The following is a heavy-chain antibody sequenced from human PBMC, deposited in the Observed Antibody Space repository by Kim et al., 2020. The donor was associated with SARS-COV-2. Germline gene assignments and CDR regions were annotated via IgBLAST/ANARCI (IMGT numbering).Heavy chain of an antibody. CDR2: IKSKTDGGTT. D-gene: IGHD6-13*01. J-gene: IGHJ4*02. CDR1: GFTFSNAW. CDR3: TTDQRLYSSSRRFDY. V-gene: IGHV3-15*01. Sequence: GGSLRLSCAASGFTFSNAWMSWVRQAPGKGLEWVGRIKSKTDGGTTDYAAPVKGRFTISRDDSKNTLYLQMNSLKTEDTAVYYCTTDQRLYSSSRRFDYWGQGTLVTVSS.